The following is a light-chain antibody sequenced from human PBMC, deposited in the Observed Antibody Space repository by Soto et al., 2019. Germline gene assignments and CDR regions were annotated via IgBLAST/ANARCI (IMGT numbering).Light chain of an antibody. J-gene: IGKJ3*01. CDR1: QGISNY. Sequence: DIQMTQSPSSLSASVGDRVTITCRASQGISNYLAWYQQRPGKDPKLLIYAASTLQSGASSRFSGSGSGTEFTLTISGLLPEDVATYYCQNLDSAAFTFGPGNKVDIK. CDR2: AAS. CDR3: QNLDSAAFT. V-gene: IGKV1-27*01.